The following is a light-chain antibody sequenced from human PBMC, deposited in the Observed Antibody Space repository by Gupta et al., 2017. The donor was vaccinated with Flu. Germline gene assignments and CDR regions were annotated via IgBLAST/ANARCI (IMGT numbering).Light chain of an antibody. V-gene: IGKV1-17*01. CDR2: AAS. Sequence: DIKMTQSPSSLAASVGDRVTITCRASQGIRDELGWYQQKPGKAPKRLIYAASSLQSGVPSRFSGSGSGTEFTLTITSLQPEDFATYYCLQHNKYPLTFGGGTKVEIK. J-gene: IGKJ4*01. CDR1: QGIRDE. CDR3: LQHNKYPLT.